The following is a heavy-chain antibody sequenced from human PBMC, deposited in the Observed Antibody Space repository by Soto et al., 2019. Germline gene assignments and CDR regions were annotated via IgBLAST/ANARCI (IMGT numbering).Heavy chain of an antibody. J-gene: IGHJ5*02. D-gene: IGHD2-15*01. CDR1: GFTFSSYA. CDR3: AKDRSGCSGGSCYSGLSWFDP. CDR2: ISGSGGST. V-gene: IGHV3-23*01. Sequence: GGSLRLSCAASGFTFSSYAMSWVRQAPGKGLEWVSAISGSGGSTYYADSVKGRFTISRDNSENTLYLQMNSLRAEDTAVYYCAKDRSGCSGGSCYSGLSWFDPWGQGTLVTVSS.